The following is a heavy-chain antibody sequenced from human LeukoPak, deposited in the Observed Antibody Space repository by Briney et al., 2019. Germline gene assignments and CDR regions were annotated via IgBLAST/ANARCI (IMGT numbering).Heavy chain of an antibody. Sequence: GGSLRLSCAASGFTFNDYYMSWIRQAPGKGLEWVSYISSSGSTIYYADSVKGRFTISRDNAKNSLYLQMNSLRAEDTAVYYCARDLEAVAGYFDYWGQGTLVTVSS. V-gene: IGHV3-11*01. CDR3: ARDLEAVAGYFDY. CDR2: ISSSGSTI. J-gene: IGHJ4*02. CDR1: GFTFNDYY. D-gene: IGHD6-19*01.